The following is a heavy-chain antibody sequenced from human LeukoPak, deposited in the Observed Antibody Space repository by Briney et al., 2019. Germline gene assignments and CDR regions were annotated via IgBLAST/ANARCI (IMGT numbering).Heavy chain of an antibody. J-gene: IGHJ4*02. V-gene: IGHV3-23*01. D-gene: IGHD3-22*01. CDR2: CGTDGDT. CDR3: AKKTPGNYAYDQ. Sequence: PGGSLRLSCAASGFTSSSSAMNWVRQAPGKGLEWVSACGTDGDTYYADSVKGRFTISRDNSKNTLYLQMTSLRAEDTAVYYCAKKTPGNYAYDQWGQGTLVTVSP. CDR1: GFTSSSSA.